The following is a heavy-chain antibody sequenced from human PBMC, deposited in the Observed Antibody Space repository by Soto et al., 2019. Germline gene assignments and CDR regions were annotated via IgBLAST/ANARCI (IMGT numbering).Heavy chain of an antibody. CDR1: GFTFSSYA. CDR2: ISYDGSNK. Sequence: GGSLRLSCAASGFTFSSYAMHWVRQAPGKGLEWVAVISYDGSNKYYADSVKGRFTISRDNSKNTLYLQMNSLRAEDTAVYYCARVSYYYDSSWVLGRPTEYDYWGQGTLVTVSS. CDR3: ARVSYYYDSSWVLGRPTEYDY. D-gene: IGHD3-22*01. J-gene: IGHJ4*02. V-gene: IGHV3-30-3*01.